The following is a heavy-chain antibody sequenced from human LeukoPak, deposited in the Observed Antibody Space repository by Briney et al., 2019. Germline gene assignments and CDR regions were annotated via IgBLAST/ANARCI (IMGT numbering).Heavy chain of an antibody. CDR2: IIPIFGTA. D-gene: IGHD2-15*01. CDR1: GGTFSSYA. J-gene: IGHJ5*02. CDR3: ARASYCSGGSCYSGREDWFDP. V-gene: IGHV1-69*13. Sequence: SVTVSCTASGGTFSSYAISWVRQAPGQGLEWMGGIIPIFGTANYAQKFQGRVTITADESTSTAYMELSSLRSEDTAVYYCARASYCSGGSCYSGREDWFDPWGQGTLVTVSS.